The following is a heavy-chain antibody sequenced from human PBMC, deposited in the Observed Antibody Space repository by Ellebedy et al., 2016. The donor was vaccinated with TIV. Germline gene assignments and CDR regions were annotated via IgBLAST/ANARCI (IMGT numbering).Heavy chain of an antibody. D-gene: IGHD2-21*02. CDR2: INSDGSST. CDR1: GFTFSSYW. CDR3: ARVPIVVVTALNWFDP. Sequence: GGSLRLXXAASGFTFSSYWTHWVRQAPGKGLVWVSRINSDGSSTSYADSVKGRFTISRDNAKNTLYLQMNSLRAEDTAVYYCARVPIVVVTALNWFDPWGQGTLVTVSS. J-gene: IGHJ5*02. V-gene: IGHV3-74*01.